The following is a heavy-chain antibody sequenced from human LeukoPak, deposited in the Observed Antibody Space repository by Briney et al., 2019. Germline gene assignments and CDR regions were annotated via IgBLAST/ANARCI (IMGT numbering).Heavy chain of an antibody. J-gene: IGHJ4*02. CDR1: GFTFDDYA. CDR2: ISWNSGSI. V-gene: IGHV3-9*01. D-gene: IGHD4/OR15-4a*01. Sequence: PGRSLRLSCAASGFTFDDYAMHWVRQAPGKGLEWVSGISWNSGSIGYADSVKGRFTISRDNAKNSLYLQMNSLRAEDTALYYCATLTLDYWGQGTLVTVSS. CDR3: ATLTLDY.